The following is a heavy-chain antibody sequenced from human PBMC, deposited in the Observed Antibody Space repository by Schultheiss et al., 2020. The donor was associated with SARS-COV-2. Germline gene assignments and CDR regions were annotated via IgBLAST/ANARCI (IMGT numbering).Heavy chain of an antibody. V-gene: IGHV3-23*01. CDR2: ISGSGGST. D-gene: IGHD4-17*01. Sequence: GESLKISCAASGFTFSSYAMSWVRQAPGKGLEWVSAISGSGGSTYYADSVKGRFTISRDNAKNSLYLQMNSLRAEDTAVYYCARDLPSLYGDYALFDYWGQGTLVTVSS. J-gene: IGHJ4*02. CDR1: GFTFSSYA. CDR3: ARDLPSLYGDYALFDY.